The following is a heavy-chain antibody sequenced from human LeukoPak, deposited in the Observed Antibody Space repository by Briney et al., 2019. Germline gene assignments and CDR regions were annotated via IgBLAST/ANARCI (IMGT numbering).Heavy chain of an antibody. CDR1: GFTFSSYA. Sequence: PGGSLRLSCAASGFTFSSYAMHWVRQAPGKGLEWVAVISYDGSNKYYADSVKGRFTISRDNSKNTLYLQMNSLRAEDTAVYYCAANNYDFWSGLDYWGQGTLVTVSS. CDR3: AANNYDFWSGLDY. J-gene: IGHJ4*02. CDR2: ISYDGSNK. D-gene: IGHD3-3*01. V-gene: IGHV3-30*04.